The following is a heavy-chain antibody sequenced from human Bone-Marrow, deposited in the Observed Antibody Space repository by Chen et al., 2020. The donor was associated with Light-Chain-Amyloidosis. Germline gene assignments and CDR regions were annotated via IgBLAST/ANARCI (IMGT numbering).Heavy chain of an antibody. Sequence: QLVESGGSLVQPGGSLRLSCAASGFTFTTYGMNWVRQAPGKGLEWVSYISAGGDAMYYADSGKGRFTVSRGDTRNSLFLQMNSLRAEDTAVYYCARDAVAPGDTDYWGQGTLVTVSS. D-gene: IGHD7-27*01. CDR1: GFTFTTYG. CDR3: ARDAVAPGDTDY. V-gene: IGHV3-48*03. J-gene: IGHJ4*02. CDR2: ISAGGDAM.